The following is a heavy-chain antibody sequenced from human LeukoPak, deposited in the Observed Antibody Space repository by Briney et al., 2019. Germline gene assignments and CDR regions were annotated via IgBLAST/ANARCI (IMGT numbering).Heavy chain of an antibody. CDR2: ISGSGGST. Sequence: TGGSLRLSCAASGFTFSSYGMHWVRQAPGKGLEWVSAISGSGGSTYYADSVKGRFTISSDNSKNTLYLQMNSLRAEDTAVYYCAKAHRREMDCSSTSCYVFDYWGQGTLVTVSS. D-gene: IGHD2-2*01. J-gene: IGHJ4*02. V-gene: IGHV3-23*01. CDR1: GFTFSSYG. CDR3: AKAHRREMDCSSTSCYVFDY.